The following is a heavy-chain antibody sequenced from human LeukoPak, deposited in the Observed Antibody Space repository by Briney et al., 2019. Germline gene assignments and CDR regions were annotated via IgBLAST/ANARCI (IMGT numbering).Heavy chain of an antibody. V-gene: IGHV4-39*07. Sequence: PSETLSLTCTVSGDSISSGGNYWNWIRQPPGKGLEWIGEINHSGSTNYNPSLKSRVTISVDTSKNQFSLKLSSVTAADTAVYYCARDQYYDFWSGYWTPSIDYWGQGTLVTVSS. D-gene: IGHD3-3*01. J-gene: IGHJ4*02. CDR3: ARDQYYDFWSGYWTPSIDY. CDR1: GDSISSGGNY. CDR2: INHSGST.